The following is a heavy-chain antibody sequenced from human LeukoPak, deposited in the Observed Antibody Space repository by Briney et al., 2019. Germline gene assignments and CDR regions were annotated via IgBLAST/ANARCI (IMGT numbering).Heavy chain of an antibody. V-gene: IGHV5-51*01. CDR3: ARLPNYYDTGGLAFDI. D-gene: IGHD3-22*01. J-gene: IGHJ3*02. CDR2: INPGDSDT. Sequence: GESPKISCKGSGYSFSNYWIGWVRQMPGKGLEWMGIINPGDSDTRYRPSLQGQVTISVDKSITTAYLQWSSLKASDTAMYYCARLPNYYDTGGLAFDIWGQGTLVTVSS. CDR1: GYSFSNYW.